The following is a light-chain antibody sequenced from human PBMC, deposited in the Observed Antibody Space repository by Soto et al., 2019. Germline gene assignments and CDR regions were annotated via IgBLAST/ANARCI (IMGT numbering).Light chain of an antibody. J-gene: IGKJ1*01. CDR3: QQYNNWPPWT. CDR1: QSVSSN. Sequence: EMVMTQSPATLSVSPGERATLSCRASQSVSSNLAWYQQKPGQAPRLLIYGASTRATGIPARFSGSGSGTEFTLTISSPQSEDFAVYYCQQYNNWPPWTFSQGTKVEIK. CDR2: GAS. V-gene: IGKV3-15*01.